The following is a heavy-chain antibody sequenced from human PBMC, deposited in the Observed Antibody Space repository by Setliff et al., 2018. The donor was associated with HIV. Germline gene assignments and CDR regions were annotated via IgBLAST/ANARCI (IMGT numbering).Heavy chain of an antibody. Sequence: SETLSLTCTVSGGSISSHYWSWIRQSPKTGLEWIGYIYASGVTSYNPSLESRVTISVDTSRNQFSLRLSSVTAADTAVYYCARIDPGKFWSLDCWGRGTLVTVSS. J-gene: IGHJ4*02. CDR3: ARIDPGKFWSLDC. V-gene: IGHV4-4*09. CDR2: IYASGVT. CDR1: GGSISSHY. D-gene: IGHD1-1*01.